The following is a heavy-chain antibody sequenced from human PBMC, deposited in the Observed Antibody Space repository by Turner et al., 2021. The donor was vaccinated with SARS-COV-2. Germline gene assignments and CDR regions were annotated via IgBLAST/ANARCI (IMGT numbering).Heavy chain of an antibody. V-gene: IGHV4-39*01. CDR1: GSSIRSSSYY. J-gene: IGHJ5*02. D-gene: IGHD6-13*01. CDR2: SYYSGST. Sequence: QLQLRESGPGLAKPSETLSLTCPVSGSSIRSSSYYWGWIRQPPGKGLEWIGGSYYSGSTYYNPSLKTRVPISVDTSTNQFSLRLSSVTAADTAVDYCARHWGVAAPAYLARFDPWGQGTLVTVSS. CDR3: ARHWGVAAPAYLARFDP.